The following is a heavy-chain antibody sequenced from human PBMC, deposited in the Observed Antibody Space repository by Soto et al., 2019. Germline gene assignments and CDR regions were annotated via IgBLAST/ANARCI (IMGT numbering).Heavy chain of an antibody. CDR1: GGSISSSSYY. V-gene: IGHV4-39*01. CDR3: ASYCTNGVTMDY. CDR2: IYYSGST. J-gene: IGHJ4*02. D-gene: IGHD2-8*01. Sequence: SETLSLTCTVSGGSISSSSYYWGWIRQPPGKGLEWIGSIYYSGSTYYNPSLKSRVTISVDTSKNQFSLKLSSVTAADTAVYYCASYCTNGVTMDYWGQGTLVTVSS.